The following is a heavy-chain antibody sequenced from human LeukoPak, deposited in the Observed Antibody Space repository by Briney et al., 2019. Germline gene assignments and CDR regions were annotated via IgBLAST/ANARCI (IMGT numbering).Heavy chain of an antibody. D-gene: IGHD3-22*01. Sequence: ASVKVSCKASGYTFTSYDINWVRQATGQGLEWMGWMNPNSGNTGYAQKFQGRVTMTRNTSISTAYMELSSLRSEDTAVYYCARRHYYDSSGYYYLEGGFDSWGQGTLVTVSS. CDR2: MNPNSGNT. CDR3: ARRHYYDSSGYYYLEGGFDS. V-gene: IGHV1-8*01. J-gene: IGHJ5*01. CDR1: GYTFTSYD.